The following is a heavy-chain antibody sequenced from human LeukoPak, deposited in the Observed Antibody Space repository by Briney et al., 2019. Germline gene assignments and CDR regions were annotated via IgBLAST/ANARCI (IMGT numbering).Heavy chain of an antibody. CDR3: AKVSEANYDILTGYYTPYYFDY. CDR2: ISDSGGST. J-gene: IGHJ4*02. Sequence: GGSLRLSCAASGFTFSISAMSWVRQAPGKGLEWVSGISDSGGSTFYADSVKGRFTISRDNSKNILYLQMNSLRADDTAVYYCAKVSEANYDILTGYYTPYYFDYWGQGTLVTVSS. V-gene: IGHV3-23*01. D-gene: IGHD3-9*01. CDR1: GFTFSISA.